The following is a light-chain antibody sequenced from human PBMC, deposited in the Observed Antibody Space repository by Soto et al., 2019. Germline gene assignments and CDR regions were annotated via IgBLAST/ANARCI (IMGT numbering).Light chain of an antibody. CDR1: QSISSW. V-gene: IGKV1-5*01. CDR2: DAS. CDR3: QQYNSHPWT. J-gene: IGKJ1*01. Sequence: DIPMTQSPSTLSASVGDRVTITCRASQSISSWLAWYQQKPGKAPKLLIYDASSLESGVPSRFSGSGSGTEFTLTISSRQPDDFATYYCQQYNSHPWTFGQGTRVEIK.